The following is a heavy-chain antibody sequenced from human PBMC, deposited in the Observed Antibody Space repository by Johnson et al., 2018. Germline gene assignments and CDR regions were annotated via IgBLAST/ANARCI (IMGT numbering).Heavy chain of an antibody. J-gene: IGHJ6*02. CDR1: GFTFSSYG. V-gene: IGHV3-33*06. CDR3: AKAGSRNYYYYGMDV. Sequence: QVQLVESGGGVVQPGRSLRLSCAASGFTFSSYGMHWVRQAPGKGLEWVAIIWYDASKKYYADSVKGRCTISRDNSKNTLYLQMNSLRAEDTAGYYCAKAGSRNYYYYGMDVWGQGTTVTVSS. D-gene: IGHD3-10*01. CDR2: IWYDASKK.